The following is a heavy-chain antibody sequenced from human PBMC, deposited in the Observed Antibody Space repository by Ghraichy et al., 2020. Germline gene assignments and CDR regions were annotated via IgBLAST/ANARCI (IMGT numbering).Heavy chain of an antibody. CDR1: GFTFSNYW. V-gene: IGHV3-7*01. J-gene: IGHJ5*02. D-gene: IGHD3-3*02. CDR2: INRYGSGV. CDR3: ARDPHFQASDL. Sequence: GGSLRLSCAASGFTFSNYWMCWVRQAPGKGLEWVANINRYGSGVYYVDSVKGRFTLSRDNAKKSLYLQMNSLRAEDTAVYYCARDPHFQASDLWGQGTRVTVS.